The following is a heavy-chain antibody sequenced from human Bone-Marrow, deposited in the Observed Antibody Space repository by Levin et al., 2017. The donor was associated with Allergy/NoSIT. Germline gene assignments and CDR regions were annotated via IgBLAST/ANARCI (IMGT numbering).Heavy chain of an antibody. CDR3: AKHDYGSGDHKYFDL. CDR2: ISGSGGTT. D-gene: IGHD3-10*01. J-gene: IGHJ2*01. Sequence: GESLKISCAASGFTFNNYGMSWVRRAPGKGLEWVSVISGSGGTTHYADSVKGLFTISRDNSKNTVDLQMNSLRVEDTAVYSCAKHDYGSGDHKYFDLWGRGTLVTVSS. V-gene: IGHV3-23*01. CDR1: GFTFNNYG.